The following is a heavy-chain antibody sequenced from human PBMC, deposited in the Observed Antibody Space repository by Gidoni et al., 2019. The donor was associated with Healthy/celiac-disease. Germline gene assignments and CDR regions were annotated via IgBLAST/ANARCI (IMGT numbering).Heavy chain of an antibody. CDR3: ARGLRITIFGVVITGFDP. J-gene: IGHJ5*02. Sequence: NSGNTGYAQKFQGRVTMPRNTSISTAYMGLSSLRSEDTAVYYCARGLRITIFGVVITGFDPWGQGTLVTVSS. V-gene: IGHV1-8*01. D-gene: IGHD3-3*01. CDR2: NSGNT.